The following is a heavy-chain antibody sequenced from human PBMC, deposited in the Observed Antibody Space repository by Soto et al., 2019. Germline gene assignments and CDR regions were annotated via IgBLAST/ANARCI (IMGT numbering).Heavy chain of an antibody. Sequence: QVQLVQSGAEVKKPGSSVKVSCKASGGTFSSYAISWVRQAPGQGLEWMGGIIPIFGTANYAQKFQGRVTITADESTSTAYMELSSLRSEDMAVYYCASLYSSGWYVPVGYFYYWGQGTLVTVSS. CDR3: ASLYSSGWYVPVGYFYY. J-gene: IGHJ4*02. CDR2: IIPIFGTA. V-gene: IGHV1-69*01. D-gene: IGHD6-19*01. CDR1: GGTFSSYA.